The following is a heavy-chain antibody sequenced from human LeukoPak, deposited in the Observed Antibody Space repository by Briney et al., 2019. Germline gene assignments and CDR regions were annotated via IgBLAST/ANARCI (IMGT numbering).Heavy chain of an antibody. CDR1: GITLSNYG. CDR3: AKRGVVIRVILVGFHKEAYYFDS. V-gene: IGHV3-23*01. J-gene: IGHJ4*02. CDR2: ISDTGGRT. D-gene: IGHD3-22*01. Sequence: GGSLRPSCAVSGITLSNYGMTWVRRAPGKGLEWVAGISDTGGRTNYADSVKGRSTISRDNPKNTLYLQMNSLRAEDTAVYFCAKRGVVIRVILVGFHKEAYYFDSWGQGALVTVSS.